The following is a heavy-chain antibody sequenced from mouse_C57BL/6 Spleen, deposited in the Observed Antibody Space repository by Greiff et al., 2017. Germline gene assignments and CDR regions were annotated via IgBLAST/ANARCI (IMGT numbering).Heavy chain of an antibody. CDR1: GYAFSSSW. CDR2: IYPGDGDT. J-gene: IGHJ4*01. Sequence: LVESGPELVKPGASVKISCKASGYAFSSSWMNWVKQRPGKGLEWIGRIYPGDGDTNYNGKFKGKATLTADKSSSTAYMQLSSLTSEDSAVYFCARDPITTVVATYYAMDYWGQGTSVTVSS. V-gene: IGHV1-82*01. D-gene: IGHD1-1*01. CDR3: ARDPITTVVATYYAMDY.